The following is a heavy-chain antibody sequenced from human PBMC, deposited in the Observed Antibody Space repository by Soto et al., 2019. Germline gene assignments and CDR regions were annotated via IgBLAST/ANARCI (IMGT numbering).Heavy chain of an antibody. CDR1: GFTFSDYY. CDR3: ARGGIAHCSGGSCPNYYYYGMDV. J-gene: IGHJ6*02. V-gene: IGHV3-11*01. D-gene: IGHD2-15*01. Sequence: LRLSCAASGFTFSDYYMSWIRQAPGKGLEWVSYISSSGSTIYYADSVKGRFTISRDNAKNSLYLQMNSLRAEDTAVYYCARGGIAHCSGGSCPNYYYYGMDVWGQGTTVTVSS. CDR2: ISSSGSTI.